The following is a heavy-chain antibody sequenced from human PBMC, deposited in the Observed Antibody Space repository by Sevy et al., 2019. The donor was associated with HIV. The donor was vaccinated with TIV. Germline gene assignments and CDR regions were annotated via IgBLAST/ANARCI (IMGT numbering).Heavy chain of an antibody. CDR1: GGSISSYY. J-gene: IGHJ1*01. CDR3: ASGYCSGGSCYPEYFQH. D-gene: IGHD2-15*01. Sequence: SETLSLTCTVSGGSISSYYWSWILQPPGKGLEWIGYIYYSGSTNYNPSLKSRVTISVDTSKNQFSLKLSSVTAADTAVYYCASGYCSGGSCYPEYFQHWGQGTLVTVSS. V-gene: IGHV4-59*01. CDR2: IYYSGST.